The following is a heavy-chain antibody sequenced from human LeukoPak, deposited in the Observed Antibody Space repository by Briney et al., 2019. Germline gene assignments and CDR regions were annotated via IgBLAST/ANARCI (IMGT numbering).Heavy chain of an antibody. Sequence: GESLKISCKGSGYSFVDYWIGWVRQMPGKGPEWMGDIFPHDSDITYSPSFQGQVTISVDKSISTASLQWSSLKASDTARYYCARFGRRGCFGSNCYTSFFYYGMDVWGQGTTVTVSS. CDR1: GYSFVDYW. CDR2: IFPHDSDI. CDR3: ARFGRRGCFGSNCYTSFFYYGMDV. V-gene: IGHV5-51*01. J-gene: IGHJ6*02. D-gene: IGHD2-2*02.